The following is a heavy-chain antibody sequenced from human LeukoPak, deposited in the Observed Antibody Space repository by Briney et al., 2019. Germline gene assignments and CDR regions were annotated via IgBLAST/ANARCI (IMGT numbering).Heavy chain of an antibody. CDR3: ARGHYYTDITFPPHY. CDR1: GYTFTAYY. Sequence: ASVKVSCKTSGYTFTAYYMHWVRQAPGQRLEWLGWMNPNSGATNYAQNFQGRVTMTRDTSITTAYMEMSRLRSDDTAVYYCARGHYYTDITFPPHYWGQGTLVTVSS. V-gene: IGHV1-2*02. D-gene: IGHD3-22*01. J-gene: IGHJ4*02. CDR2: MNPNSGAT.